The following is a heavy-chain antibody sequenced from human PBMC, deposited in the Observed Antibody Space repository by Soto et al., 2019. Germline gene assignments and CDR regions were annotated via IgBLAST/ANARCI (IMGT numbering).Heavy chain of an antibody. V-gene: IGHV1-8*01. CDR2: MNPNSGNT. CDR1: GYTFTSYD. CDR3: ARGVWGYCSGGSCNRNWFDP. Sequence: ASVKVSCKASGYTFTSYDINWVRQATGQGLEWMGWMNPNSGNTGYAQKFQGRVTMTRNTPISTAYMELSSLRSEETAVYYCARGVWGYCSGGSCNRNWFDPWGQGTLVTVSS. J-gene: IGHJ5*02. D-gene: IGHD2-15*01.